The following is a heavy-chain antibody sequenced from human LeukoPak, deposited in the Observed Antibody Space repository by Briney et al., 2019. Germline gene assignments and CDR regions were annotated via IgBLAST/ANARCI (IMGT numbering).Heavy chain of an antibody. CDR2: ISGSAGST. CDR1: GFTFSSYA. CDR3: AKDGSGIYPLYYFDC. V-gene: IGHV3-23*01. D-gene: IGHD1-26*01. Sequence: PGGSLRLSCAASGFTFSSYAMSWVRQAPGKGLEWVSGISGSAGSTYYGYSVKGRFTISRDNSKNTVYPQMNSLRAEDTAVYYCAKDGSGIYPLYYFDCWGQGTLVTVSS. J-gene: IGHJ4*02.